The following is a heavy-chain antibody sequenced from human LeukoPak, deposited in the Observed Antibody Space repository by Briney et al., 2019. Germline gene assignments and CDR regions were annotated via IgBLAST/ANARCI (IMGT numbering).Heavy chain of an antibody. CDR1: GATFSSYS. Sequence: GGSLRLSCAASGATFSSYSMNWVREGPGEGLEWVSYISGDGTNIYYADSVKGRFTISRDNAKNSLYLQMSRLRAEDSAVYYCARSSSTYFYDTSSHYWGQGTLVTVSS. J-gene: IGHJ4*02. CDR2: ISGDGTNI. D-gene: IGHD3-22*01. V-gene: IGHV3-48*04. CDR3: ARSSSTYFYDTSSHY.